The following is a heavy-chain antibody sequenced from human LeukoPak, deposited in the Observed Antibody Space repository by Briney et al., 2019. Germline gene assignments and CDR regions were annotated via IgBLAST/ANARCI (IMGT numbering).Heavy chain of an antibody. V-gene: IGHV1-3*01. D-gene: IGHD3-22*01. CDR3: ARVTYYYDSSGYLDY. CDR2: INAGNGNT. Sequence: GASVKVSCKASGYTFTSYAMHWVRQAPGQRLEWMGWINAGNGNTKYSQKFQGRVTITRDTSASTAYMELSSLRSEDTAVYYCARVTYYYDSSGYLDYWGQGTLVTVSS. J-gene: IGHJ4*02. CDR1: GYTFTSYA.